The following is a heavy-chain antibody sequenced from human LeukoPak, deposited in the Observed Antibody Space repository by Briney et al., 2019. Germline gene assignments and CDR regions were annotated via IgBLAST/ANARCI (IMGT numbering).Heavy chain of an antibody. J-gene: IGHJ4*02. CDR3: AKWGVTMVRGVFSETDY. D-gene: IGHD3-10*01. CDR2: ISGSGGST. V-gene: IGHV3-23*01. CDR1: GFTFSSYG. Sequence: AGGSLRLSCAASGFTFSSYGMSWVRQAPGKGLEWVSAISGSGGSTYYADSVKGRFTISRDNSKNTLYLQMNSLRAEDTAVYYCAKWGVTMVRGVFSETDYWGQGTLVTVSS.